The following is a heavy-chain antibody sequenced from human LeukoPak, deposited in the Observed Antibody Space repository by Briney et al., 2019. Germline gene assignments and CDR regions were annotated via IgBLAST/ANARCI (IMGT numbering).Heavy chain of an antibody. D-gene: IGHD3-3*01. CDR1: GSGIRTSC. CDR2: IYYSGST. CDR3: ARTLYSRGFYTVDY. Sequence: SETLSLTCFVAGSGIRTSCWSGFRQPPGKGLQWIGYIYYSGSTNYNPSLKSRVTISGDTSKNQFSLKLSSVTAADTAVYYCARTLYSRGFYTVDYWGQGTLVTVSS. V-gene: IGHV4-59*08. J-gene: IGHJ4*02.